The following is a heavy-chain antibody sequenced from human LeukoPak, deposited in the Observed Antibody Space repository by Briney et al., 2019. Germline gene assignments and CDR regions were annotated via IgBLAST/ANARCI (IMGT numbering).Heavy chain of an antibody. J-gene: IGHJ4*02. CDR2: IKSKTDGGTT. CDR3: TTPYPVVPAEDY. CDR1: GFTFSNAW. V-gene: IGHV3-15*01. D-gene: IGHD2-2*01. Sequence: GGSLRLSCAASGFTFSNAWMSWVRQAPGKGLEWVGRIKSKTDGGTTDYAAPVKGRLTISRDDSKNTLYLQMNSLKTEDTAVYYCTTPYPVVPAEDYWGQGTLVTVSS.